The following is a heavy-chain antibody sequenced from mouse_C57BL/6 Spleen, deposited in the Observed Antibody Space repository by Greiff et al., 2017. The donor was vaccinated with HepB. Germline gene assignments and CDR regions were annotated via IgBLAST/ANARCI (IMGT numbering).Heavy chain of an antibody. Sequence: VKLVESGGGLVKPGGSLKLSCAASGFTFSSYAMSWVRQTPEKRLEWVATISDGGSYTYYPDNVKGRFTISRDNAKNNLYLQMSHLKSADTAMYYCAREAGGGDFYFDYWGQGTTLTVSS. J-gene: IGHJ2*01. D-gene: IGHD3-3*01. V-gene: IGHV5-4*01. CDR2: ISDGGSYT. CDR1: GFTFSSYA. CDR3: AREAGGGDFYFDY.